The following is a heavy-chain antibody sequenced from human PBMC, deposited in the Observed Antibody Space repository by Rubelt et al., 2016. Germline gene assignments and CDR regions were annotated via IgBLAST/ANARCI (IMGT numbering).Heavy chain of an antibody. CDR3: ATLRTAAGTWPSSRDY. V-gene: IGHV4-34*01. J-gene: IGHJ4*02. D-gene: IGHD6-13*01. Sequence: QVQLQQWGAGLLKPSETLSLTCAVYGGSFSSYYWSWVRQPPGKGLEWIGEISHGGSTNYNPSLKSRVTISVDASNNQLSRKPASVTAAETAVYHCATLRTAAGTWPSSRDYWGQGTLVTVSS. CDR1: GGSFSSYY. CDR2: ISHGGST.